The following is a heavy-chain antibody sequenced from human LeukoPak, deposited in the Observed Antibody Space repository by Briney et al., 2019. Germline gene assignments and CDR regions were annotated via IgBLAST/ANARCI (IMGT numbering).Heavy chain of an antibody. CDR3: AKEVASMVLGS. V-gene: IGHV3-33*06. CDR1: GYTFSSYG. D-gene: IGHD3-10*01. Sequence: PGRSLRHSCAASGYTFSSYGMHWVRQAPGKGLEWVAVIWYDGSNKYYADSVKGRFTISRDNSKNTLYLQMNSLRAEDTAVYYCAKEVASMVLGSLGQGTLVTVSS. J-gene: IGHJ4*02. CDR2: IWYDGSNK.